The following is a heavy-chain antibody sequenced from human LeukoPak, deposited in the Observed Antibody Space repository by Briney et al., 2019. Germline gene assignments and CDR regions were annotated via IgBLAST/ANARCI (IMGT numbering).Heavy chain of an antibody. Sequence: ASVKVSCKASGYTFTSYGISWVRQAPGQGLEWMGWINPNSGGTNYAQKFQGRVTMTRDTSISTAYMELSRLRSDDTAVYYCARDIYCSSTSCSDWGQGTLVTVSS. CDR2: INPNSGGT. J-gene: IGHJ4*02. D-gene: IGHD2-2*01. V-gene: IGHV1-2*02. CDR1: GYTFTSYG. CDR3: ARDIYCSSTSCSD.